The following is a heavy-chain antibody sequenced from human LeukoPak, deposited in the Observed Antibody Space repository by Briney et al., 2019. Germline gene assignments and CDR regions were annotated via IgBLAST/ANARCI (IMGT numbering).Heavy chain of an antibody. Sequence: PSETLSLTCAVYGGSFSGYYWSWIRQPPGKGLEWIGEINHSGSTNYNPSLKSRVTISVDTSKNQFSLKLSSVTAADTAVYYCARGRTYYYDSSGYSRALRYWGQGTLVTVSS. J-gene: IGHJ4*02. CDR2: INHSGST. CDR3: ARGRTYYYDSSGYSRALRY. D-gene: IGHD3-22*01. CDR1: GGSFSGYY. V-gene: IGHV4-34*01.